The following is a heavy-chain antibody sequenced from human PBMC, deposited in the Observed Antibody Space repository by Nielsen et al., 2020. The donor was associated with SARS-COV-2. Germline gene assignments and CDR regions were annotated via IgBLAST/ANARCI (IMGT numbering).Heavy chain of an antibody. CDR2: ISSSSSYI. CDR1: GFTFSSYG. CDR3: ARDTGEDAFDI. J-gene: IGHJ3*02. Sequence: GESLKISCAASGFTFSSYGMHWVRQAPGKGLEWVSSISSSSSYIYYADSVKGRFTISRDNAKNSLYLQMNSLRAEDTAVYYCARDTGEDAFDIWGQGTMVTVSS. D-gene: IGHD3-10*01. V-gene: IGHV3-21*01.